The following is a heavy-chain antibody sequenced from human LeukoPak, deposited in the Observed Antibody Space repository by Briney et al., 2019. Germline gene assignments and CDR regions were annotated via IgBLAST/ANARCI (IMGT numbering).Heavy chain of an antibody. CDR1: GYTFTGYY. CDR3: AGEVFGATMIDY. J-gene: IGHJ4*02. Sequence: GASVKVSCKASGYTFTGYYMHWVRQAPGQGLEWMGWITPNSGGTNYAQKFQGRVTMTRDTAISTAYMELSRLRSDDTAVYYCAGEVFGATMIDYWGQGTLVTVSS. CDR2: ITPNSGGT. V-gene: IGHV1-2*02. D-gene: IGHD1-26*01.